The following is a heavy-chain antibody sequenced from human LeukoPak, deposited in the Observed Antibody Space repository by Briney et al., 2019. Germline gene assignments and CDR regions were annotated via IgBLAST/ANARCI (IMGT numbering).Heavy chain of an antibody. J-gene: IGHJ5*02. V-gene: IGHV3-21*01. CDR1: GFTFSTYS. Sequence: GGSLRLSCAASGFTFSTYSMNWVRQAPGKGLEWVSSISSSSSYIYYADSVKGRFTISRDNAKNSLYLQMNSLRAENTAVYYCGRVEESASFDPWGQGTLVTVSS. CDR2: ISSSSSYI. CDR3: GRVEESASFDP. D-gene: IGHD3-3*01.